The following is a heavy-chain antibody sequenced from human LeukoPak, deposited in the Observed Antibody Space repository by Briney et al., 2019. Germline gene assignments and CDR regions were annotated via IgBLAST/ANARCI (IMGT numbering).Heavy chain of an antibody. CDR2: ISGYGGGT. V-gene: IGHV3-23*01. Sequence: GGSLRLSCAASGFTFNNFAMSWVRQTSGKGLEWVSAISGYGGGTYYGDSVTGRFTISRDNSKNTLYLQMNSLRVEDTAVYYCARGYDSSGYFHPFDYWGQGTLVTVSS. CDR3: ARGYDSSGYFHPFDY. D-gene: IGHD3-22*01. J-gene: IGHJ4*02. CDR1: GFTFNNFA.